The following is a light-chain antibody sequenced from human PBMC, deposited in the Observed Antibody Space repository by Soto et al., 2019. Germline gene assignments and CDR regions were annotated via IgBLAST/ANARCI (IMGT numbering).Light chain of an antibody. Sequence: QSALTQPASVSGSPGQSITISCTGTSSDVGSYNLVSWYQQHPGKAPKPMIYEGSKRPSGVSNRFSGSTSGNTASLTSSGLQDEGEDDYYCCSYAGSSTWVFGTGTKLTVL. CDR3: CSYAGSSTWV. V-gene: IGLV2-23*01. CDR1: SSDVGSYNL. CDR2: EGS. J-gene: IGLJ1*01.